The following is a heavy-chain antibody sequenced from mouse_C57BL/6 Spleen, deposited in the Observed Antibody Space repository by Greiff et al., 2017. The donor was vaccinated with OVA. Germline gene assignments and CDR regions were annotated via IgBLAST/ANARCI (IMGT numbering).Heavy chain of an antibody. CDR3: ARDDWGYFDY. Sequence: DVQLQESGPGLVKPSQSLSLTCSVTGYSITSGYYWNWIRQFPGNKLEWMGYISYDGSNNYNPSLKNRISITRDKSKNQFFLKLNSVTTEDTATYYCARDDWGYFDYWGQGTTLTVSS. D-gene: IGHD4-1*01. J-gene: IGHJ2*01. CDR2: ISYDGSN. V-gene: IGHV3-6*01. CDR1: GYSITSGYY.